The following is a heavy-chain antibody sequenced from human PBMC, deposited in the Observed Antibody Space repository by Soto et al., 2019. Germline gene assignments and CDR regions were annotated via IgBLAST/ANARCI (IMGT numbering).Heavy chain of an antibody. CDR1: GFTFSSYS. J-gene: IGHJ4*02. Sequence: GGSLRLSCAASGFTFSSYSMNWVRQALGKGLEWVSYISSSSTIYYADSVKGRFTISRDNAKNSLYLQMNSLRDEDTAVYYCARDPAYYDFWSGYPDYWGQGTLVTVSS. CDR2: ISSSSTI. CDR3: ARDPAYYDFWSGYPDY. V-gene: IGHV3-48*02. D-gene: IGHD3-3*01.